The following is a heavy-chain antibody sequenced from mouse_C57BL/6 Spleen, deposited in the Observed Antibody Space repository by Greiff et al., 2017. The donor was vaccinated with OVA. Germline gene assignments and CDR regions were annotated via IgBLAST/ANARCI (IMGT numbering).Heavy chain of an antibody. D-gene: IGHD2-4*01. Sequence: QVQLQQSGPGLVQPSQSLSITCTVSGFALTSYGVHWVRPSPGKGLEWLGVIWSGGSTDYNAAFISILSISKDNSKSQVFFKMNSLQADYTAIYYCSRTYDYDGAWFAYWGQGTLVTVSA. CDR3: SRTYDYDGAWFAY. J-gene: IGHJ3*01. CDR1: GFALTSYG. CDR2: IWSGGST. V-gene: IGHV2-2*01.